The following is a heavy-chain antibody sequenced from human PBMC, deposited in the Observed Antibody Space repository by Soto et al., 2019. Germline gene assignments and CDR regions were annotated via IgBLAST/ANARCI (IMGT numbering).Heavy chain of an antibody. CDR2: IYYTGST. CDR3: ARSYDSSGYYYRLGY. Sequence: QVQLQESGPGLVKPSETLSLTCTVSGGSVSSGTYYWSWIRQPPGKGLEWIGYIYYTGSTKYNPSLKSRVTISLDTSKNQFSLKLSSVTAADTAVYYCARSYDSSGYYYRLGYWGQGTLVTVSS. V-gene: IGHV4-61*01. J-gene: IGHJ4*02. D-gene: IGHD3-22*01. CDR1: GGSVSSGTYY.